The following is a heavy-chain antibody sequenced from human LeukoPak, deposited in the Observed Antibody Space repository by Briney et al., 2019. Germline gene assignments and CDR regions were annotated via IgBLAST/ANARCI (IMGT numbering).Heavy chain of an antibody. Sequence: AASVKVSCKASGYTFTGYYMHWVRQAPGQGLEWMGRINPNSGGTNYAQKFQGRVTMTRDTSISTAYMELSRLRSDDTAVYYCARGQYYYDSSGSDYWGQGTLVTVSS. V-gene: IGHV1-2*06. D-gene: IGHD3-22*01. CDR3: ARGQYYYDSSGSDY. CDR1: GYTFTGYY. CDR2: INPNSGGT. J-gene: IGHJ4*02.